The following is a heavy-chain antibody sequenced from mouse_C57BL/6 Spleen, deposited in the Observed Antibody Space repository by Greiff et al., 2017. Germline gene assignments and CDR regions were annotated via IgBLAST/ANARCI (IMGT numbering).Heavy chain of an antibody. CDR3: ARSRYSNYNYAMDY. D-gene: IGHD2-5*01. Sequence: VQLKQSGPELVKPGASVKISCKASGYTFTDYYINWVKQRPGQGLEWIGWIFPGSGSTYYNEKFKGKATLTVDKSSSTAYMLLSSLTSEDSAFYFCARSRYSNYNYAMDYWGQGTSVTVSS. J-gene: IGHJ4*01. CDR2: IFPGSGST. V-gene: IGHV1-75*01. CDR1: GYTFTDYY.